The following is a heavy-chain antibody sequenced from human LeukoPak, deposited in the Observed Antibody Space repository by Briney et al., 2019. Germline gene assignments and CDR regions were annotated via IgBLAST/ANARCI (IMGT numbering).Heavy chain of an antibody. CDR2: ITSSSSYT. D-gene: IGHD6-6*01. CDR1: GFTFSSYV. CDR3: AKDTIIAARGAYYFDY. J-gene: IGHJ4*02. Sequence: GGSLRLSCAASGFTFSSYVMHWVRQAPGKGLEWVSSITSSSSYTFYADSVKDRLHNSRDNSKNTLYLQMNSLRAEDTAVYYCAKDTIIAARGAYYFDYWGQGTLVTVSS. V-gene: IGHV3-21*04.